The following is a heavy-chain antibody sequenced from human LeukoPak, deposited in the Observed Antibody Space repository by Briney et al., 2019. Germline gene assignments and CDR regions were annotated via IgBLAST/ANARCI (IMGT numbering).Heavy chain of an antibody. D-gene: IGHD4-17*01. J-gene: IGHJ4*02. Sequence: GGSLRLSCAASGFTFSSYSMNWVRQAPGKGLEWVSYISSSSSTIYYADSVKGRFTISRDNAKNSLYLQMNSLRGEDTAVYYCARDTRFYGDYTEDWGQGTLVTVSS. CDR3: ARDTRFYGDYTED. V-gene: IGHV3-48*01. CDR1: GFTFSSYS. CDR2: ISSSSSTI.